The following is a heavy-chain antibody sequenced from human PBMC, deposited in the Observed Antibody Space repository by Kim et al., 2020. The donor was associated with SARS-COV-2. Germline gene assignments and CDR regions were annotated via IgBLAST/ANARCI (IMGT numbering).Heavy chain of an antibody. V-gene: IGHV4-34*01. CDR1: GGSFSGYY. D-gene: IGHD3-3*01. CDR3: ARGKRVLRFLEWLTYGMDV. J-gene: IGHJ6*02. CDR2: INHSGST. Sequence: SETLSLTCAVYGGSFSGYYWSWIRQPPGKGLEWIGEINHSGSTNYNPSLKSRVTISVDTSKNQFSLKLSSVTAADTAVYYCARGKRVLRFLEWLTYGMDVWGQGTTVTVSS.